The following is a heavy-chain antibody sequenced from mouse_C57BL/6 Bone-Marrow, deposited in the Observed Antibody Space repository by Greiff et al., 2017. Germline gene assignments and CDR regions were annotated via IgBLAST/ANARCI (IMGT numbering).Heavy chain of an antibody. J-gene: IGHJ4*01. D-gene: IGHD1-1*01. V-gene: IGHV1-81*01. CDR3: ARGYGSRPWAMDY. Sequence: QVQLQESGAELARPGASVKLSCKASGYTFTSYGISWVKQRTGQGLEWIGEIYPRSGNTYYNEKFKGKATLTADKSSSTAYMELRSLTSEDSAVYFCARGYGSRPWAMDYWGQGTSVTVSS. CDR1: GYTFTSYG. CDR2: IYPRSGNT.